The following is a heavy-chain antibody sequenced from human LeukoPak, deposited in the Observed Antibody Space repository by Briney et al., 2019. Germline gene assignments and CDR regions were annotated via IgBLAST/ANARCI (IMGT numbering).Heavy chain of an antibody. D-gene: IGHD6-13*01. Sequence: ASVKVSCKASGYTFTTYVIIWVRQAPGQGLEWMGWISGYNGNTNYAQKLQARVTMTTDTSTSTAYMELSSLRSEDTAVYYCALGVAYSSSFYYFDYWGQGTLVTVSS. CDR1: GYTFTTYV. CDR3: ALGVAYSSSFYYFDY. CDR2: ISGYNGNT. V-gene: IGHV1-18*01. J-gene: IGHJ4*02.